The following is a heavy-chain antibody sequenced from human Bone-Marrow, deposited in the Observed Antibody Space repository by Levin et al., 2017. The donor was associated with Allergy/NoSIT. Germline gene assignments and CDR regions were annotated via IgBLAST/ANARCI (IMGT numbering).Heavy chain of an antibody. CDR1: GILFSSYD. J-gene: IGHJ6*02. D-gene: IGHD3-22*01. CDR3: ASWAMYHYDRSAFDYFYYAMDV. CDR2: ISAGGNYI. V-gene: IGHV3-21*01. Sequence: GESLKISCAASGILFSSYDMNWVRQAPGKGLEWVSSISAGGNYIYYADSVKGRFTISRDNAKNSLFLQMNSLRAEDTAVYYCASWAMYHYDRSAFDYFYYAMDVWDQGTTVTVSS.